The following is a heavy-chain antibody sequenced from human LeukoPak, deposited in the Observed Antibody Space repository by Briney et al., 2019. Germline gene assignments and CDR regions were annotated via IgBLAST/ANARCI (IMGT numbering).Heavy chain of an antibody. CDR2: INPNSGGT. Sequence: GASVKVSCKASGYTFTGYYMHWVRQAPGQGLEWMGRINPNSGGTNYAQKFQGGVTMTRDTSISTAYMELSRLRSDDTAVYYCARHSGSGYDLDYWGQGTLVTVSS. CDR1: GYTFTGYY. CDR3: ARHSGSGYDLDY. D-gene: IGHD5-12*01. J-gene: IGHJ4*02. V-gene: IGHV1-2*06.